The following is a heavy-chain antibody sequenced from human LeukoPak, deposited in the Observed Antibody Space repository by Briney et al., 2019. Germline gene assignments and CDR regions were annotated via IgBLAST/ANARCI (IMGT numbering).Heavy chain of an antibody. V-gene: IGHV3-23*01. CDR1: GFTFSSYA. D-gene: IGHD1-26*01. J-gene: IGHJ4*02. Sequence: GGSLRLSCAASGFTFSSYAMSWVRQAPGKGLEGVSAISGSGGSTYYADSVKGRFTISRDNSKNTLYLQTNSLRAEDTAVYYCAKGIVGATRKINFFDYWGQGTLVTVSS. CDR2: ISGSGGST. CDR3: AKGIVGATRKINFFDY.